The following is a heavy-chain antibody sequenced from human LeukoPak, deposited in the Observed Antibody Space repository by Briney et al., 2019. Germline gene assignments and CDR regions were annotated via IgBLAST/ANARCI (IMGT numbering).Heavy chain of an antibody. CDR3: VRGSTLRHYQY. CDR1: GGSISSSTYY. V-gene: IGHV4-39*01. Sequence: VKPSETLSLTCTVSGGSISSSTYYWGWIRRPPGKGLEWIGSIYYSGSTYYNPSLKSRVTVSVDTSKNQFSPKLSSVTAADTAVYYCVRGSTLRHYQYWGQGTLVTVSS. CDR2: IYYSGST. D-gene: IGHD3-16*01. J-gene: IGHJ4*02.